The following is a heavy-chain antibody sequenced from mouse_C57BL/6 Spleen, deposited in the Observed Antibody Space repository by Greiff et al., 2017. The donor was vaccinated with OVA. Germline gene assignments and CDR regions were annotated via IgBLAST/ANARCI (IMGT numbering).Heavy chain of an antibody. D-gene: IGHD2-1*01. CDR2: IRNKANGYTT. Sequence: EVMLVESGGGLVQPGGSLSLSCAASGFTFTDYYMSWVRQPPGKALEWLGFIRNKANGYTTEYSASVKGRFTISRDNSQSILYLQMNALRAEDSATYYCARYMGIYSQDYWGQGTTLTVSS. CDR1: GFTFTDYY. V-gene: IGHV7-3*01. CDR3: ARYMGIYSQDY. J-gene: IGHJ2*01.